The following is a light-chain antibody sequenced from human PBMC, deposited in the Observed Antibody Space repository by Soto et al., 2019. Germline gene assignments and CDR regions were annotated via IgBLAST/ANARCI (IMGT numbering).Light chain of an antibody. Sequence: IQLTQSPYSLSASVGDRVTLTCLASQGISSYLAWYQQKPGKAPKLLIYAASTLQRGVPSRFSGSGSGTEFTLTISSLQPDDFATYYCQQYNDYSATFGQGTKVDI. CDR1: QGISSY. CDR3: QQYNDYSAT. V-gene: IGKV1-9*01. CDR2: AAS. J-gene: IGKJ1*01.